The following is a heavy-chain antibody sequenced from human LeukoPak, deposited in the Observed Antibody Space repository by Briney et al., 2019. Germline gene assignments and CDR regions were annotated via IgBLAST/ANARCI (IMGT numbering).Heavy chain of an antibody. D-gene: IGHD3-16*01. CDR2: FSFSGGT. CDR1: GGSINNLF. CDR3: AREGPLGKYYDY. J-gene: IGHJ4*02. Sequence: SETLSLTCTVSGGSINNLFWTWIRQPPGKGLEWIFYFSFSGGTTYNPSLKSRVTISIDTSKNQFSLNLNSVTAADTAVYYCAREGPLGKYYDYWGPGTLVTVSS. V-gene: IGHV4-59*12.